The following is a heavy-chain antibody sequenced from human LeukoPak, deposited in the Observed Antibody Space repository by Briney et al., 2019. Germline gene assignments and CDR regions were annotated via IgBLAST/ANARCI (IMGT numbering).Heavy chain of an antibody. V-gene: IGHV1-3*01. CDR2: INAGNGNT. Sequence: ASVKVSCKASGYTFTSYAMHWVRQAPGQRLEWMGWINAGNGNTKYSQKFQGRVTITRDTSASTAYMELSSLRSEDTAVYYCARGIKQLANWFDPRGQGTLVTVSS. D-gene: IGHD6-13*01. CDR3: ARGIKQLANWFDP. CDR1: GYTFTSYA. J-gene: IGHJ5*02.